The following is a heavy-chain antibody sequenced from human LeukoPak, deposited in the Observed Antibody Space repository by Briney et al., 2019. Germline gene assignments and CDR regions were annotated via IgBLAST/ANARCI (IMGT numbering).Heavy chain of an antibody. D-gene: IGHD2-2*01. CDR2: ISAYNGNT. V-gene: IGHV1-18*01. CDR3: ARLPTSSTTGYFDY. Sequence: ASVTVSCKGSGYTFTSYGVSWGRHAPGQGHEWMGWISAYNGNTNYAQKLQGRVTMTTDTSTSTAYMELRSLRSDDTAVYYCARLPTSSTTGYFDYWGQGTLVTVSS. J-gene: IGHJ4*02. CDR1: GYTFTSYG.